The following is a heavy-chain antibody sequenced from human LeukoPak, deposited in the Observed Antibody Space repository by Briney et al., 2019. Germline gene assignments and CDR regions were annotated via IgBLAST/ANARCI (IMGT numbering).Heavy chain of an antibody. CDR1: GFTFSSYW. CDR2: IKQDGSEK. CDR3: ARVRPEGSYYFDY. D-gene: IGHD1-26*01. J-gene: IGHJ4*02. V-gene: IGHV3-7*03. Sequence: HPGGSLRLSCAASGFTFSSYWMSWVRQAPGKGLEWVANIKQDGSEKYYVDSVKGRFTISRDNAKNSLYLQMNSLRAEDTAVYYCARVRPEGSYYFDYWGQGTLVTVSS.